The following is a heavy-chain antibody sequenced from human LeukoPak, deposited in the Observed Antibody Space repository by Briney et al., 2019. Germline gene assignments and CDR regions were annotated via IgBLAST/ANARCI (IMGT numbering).Heavy chain of an antibody. J-gene: IGHJ1*01. V-gene: IGHV3-30-3*01. CDR1: GFAFSSYA. CDR2: ISYDGSNK. D-gene: IGHD2-15*01. Sequence: GGSLRLSCAASGFAFSSYAMHWVRQAPGKGLEWVAVISYDGSNKYYADSVKGRFTISRDNSKNTLYLQMNSLRAEDTAVYYCARTSGYCSGGSCPEYFQHWGQGTLVTVSS. CDR3: ARTSGYCSGGSCPEYFQH.